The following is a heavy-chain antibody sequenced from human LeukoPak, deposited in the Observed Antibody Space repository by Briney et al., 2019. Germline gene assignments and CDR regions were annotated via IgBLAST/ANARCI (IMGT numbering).Heavy chain of an antibody. D-gene: IGHD6-19*01. Sequence: GGSLRLSCSASGFSFSSYGMHWVRQAPGKGLEYVSAISSNGGSTYYADSVKGRVTISRDNSKNTLYLQMSSLRAEDTAVYYCVKGSAVAGFEYWGPGTLVTVSS. CDR2: ISSNGGST. J-gene: IGHJ4*02. V-gene: IGHV3-64D*06. CDR1: GFSFSSYG. CDR3: VKGSAVAGFEY.